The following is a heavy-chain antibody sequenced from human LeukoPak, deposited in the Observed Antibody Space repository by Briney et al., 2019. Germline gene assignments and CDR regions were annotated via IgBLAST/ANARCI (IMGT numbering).Heavy chain of an antibody. J-gene: IGHJ6*02. D-gene: IGHD1-20*01. CDR3: ARDGITGTACGMDV. Sequence: GGSLRLSCAASGFTFSSYAMHWVRQAPGKGPEWVAVISYDGSNKYYADSVKGRFTISRDNSKNTLYLQMNSLRAEDTAVYYCARDGITGTACGMDVWGQGTTVTVSS. CDR1: GFTFSSYA. CDR2: ISYDGSNK. V-gene: IGHV3-30*04.